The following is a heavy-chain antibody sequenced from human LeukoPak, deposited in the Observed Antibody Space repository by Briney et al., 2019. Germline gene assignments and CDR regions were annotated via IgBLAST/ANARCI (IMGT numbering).Heavy chain of an antibody. D-gene: IGHD2-2*01. CDR1: GFNFADSA. Sequence: GGSLRFSCAASGFNFADSAMHWVRPAPGKGLEWVSLISGDGGSTYYADPVKGRFSISRDNSKNSLYLQMNSLRIEDTALYYCAKSQGYCSSTSCRPYSTSWPFNYWGQGTLVTVAS. CDR2: ISGDGGST. J-gene: IGHJ4*02. V-gene: IGHV3-43*02. CDR3: AKSQGYCSSTSCRPYSTSWPFNY.